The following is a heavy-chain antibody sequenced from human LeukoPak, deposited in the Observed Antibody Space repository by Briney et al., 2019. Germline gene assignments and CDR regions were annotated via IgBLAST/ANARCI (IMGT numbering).Heavy chain of an antibody. V-gene: IGHV1-8*03. CDR2: VNPNSGNT. D-gene: IGHD1-26*01. Sequence: ASVKLSCKASGYTFTSYDINWVRQAPGQGLEWMGWVNPNSGNTGYAQKFQGRVTITRNTSISTAYMELSSLRSEDTAVYYCARRGELLDYYFDYWGQGTLVTVSS. J-gene: IGHJ4*02. CDR1: GYTFTSYD. CDR3: ARRGELLDYYFDY.